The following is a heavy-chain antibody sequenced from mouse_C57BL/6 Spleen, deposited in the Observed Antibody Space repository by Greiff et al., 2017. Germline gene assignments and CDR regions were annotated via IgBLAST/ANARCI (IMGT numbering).Heavy chain of an antibody. V-gene: IGHV5-17*01. D-gene: IGHD1-1*01. J-gene: IGHJ4*01. Sequence: DVMLVESGGGLVKPGGSLKLSCAASGFTFSDYGMHWVRQAPEKGLEWVAYISSGSSTIYYADTVKGRFTISRDNAKNTLFLHMTSLRSEDTAMYYCARHTYGSMDYWGQGTSVTVSS. CDR3: ARHTYGSMDY. CDR2: ISSGSSTI. CDR1: GFTFSDYG.